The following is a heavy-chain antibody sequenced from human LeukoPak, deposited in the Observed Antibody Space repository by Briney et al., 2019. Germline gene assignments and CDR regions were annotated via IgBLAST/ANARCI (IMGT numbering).Heavy chain of an antibody. CDR3: AGPSRGGINWYFDL. CDR2: IIPIFGTA. J-gene: IGHJ2*01. D-gene: IGHD3-16*01. CDR1: GGTFSSYA. V-gene: IGHV1-69*13. Sequence: SVTVPCKASGGTFSSYAISWVRQAPGQGLEWMGGIIPIFGTANYAQKFQGRVTITADESTSTAYMELSSLRSEDTAVYYCAGPSRGGINWYFDLWGRGTLVTVSS.